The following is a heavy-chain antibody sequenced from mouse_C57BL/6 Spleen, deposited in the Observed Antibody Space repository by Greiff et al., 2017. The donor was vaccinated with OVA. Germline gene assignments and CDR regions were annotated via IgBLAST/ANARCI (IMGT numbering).Heavy chain of an antibody. J-gene: IGHJ4*01. CDR2: IYPGGGYT. V-gene: IGHV1-63*01. CDR1: GYTFTNYW. CDR3: ARHYYGSSNYAMDY. Sequence: VQLKQSGAELVRPGTSVKMSCKASGYTFTNYWIGWAKQRPGHGLEWIGDIYPGGGYTNYNEKFKGKATLTADKSSSTAYMQFSSLTSEDSAIYYCARHYYGSSNYAMDYWGQGTSVTVSS. D-gene: IGHD1-1*01.